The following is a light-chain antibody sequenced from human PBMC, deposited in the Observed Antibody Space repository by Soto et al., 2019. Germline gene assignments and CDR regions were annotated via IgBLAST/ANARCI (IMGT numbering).Light chain of an antibody. V-gene: IGLV2-18*02. J-gene: IGLJ1*01. Sequence: QSVLTQPPSVSGSPGQSVTISCTGTSNDVGSYNRVSWYQQPPGTAPKLMIYEVSNRPSGVPDRFSGSKSGNTASLTISGLQAEDEADYYCSSYTSSSIYVFGTGTKVTVL. CDR1: SNDVGSYNR. CDR3: SSYTSSSIYV. CDR2: EVS.